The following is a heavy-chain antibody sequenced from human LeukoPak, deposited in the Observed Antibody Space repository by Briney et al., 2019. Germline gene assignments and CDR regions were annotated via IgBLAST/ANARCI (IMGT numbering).Heavy chain of an antibody. D-gene: IGHD4-17*01. J-gene: IGHJ6*02. Sequence: GRSLRLSCAAVGFTFGTYAMHWVRQAPGKGLEWVAIISYQGRKKLYADSVTGRFSISRDNADNTLYLQMHSMRHDDTAVYYCARVASLSVTHYYYYGMDVWGPGTTVSVSS. CDR2: ISYQGRKK. CDR1: GFTFGTYA. V-gene: IGHV3-30*14. CDR3: ARVASLSVTHYYYYGMDV.